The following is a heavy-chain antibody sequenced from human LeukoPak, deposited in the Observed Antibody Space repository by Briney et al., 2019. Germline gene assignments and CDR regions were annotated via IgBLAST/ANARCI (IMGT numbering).Heavy chain of an antibody. J-gene: IGHJ4*02. V-gene: IGHV3-20*04. CDR3: ARDMSPVGGRLYYFDY. CDR2: INLNGGST. D-gene: IGHD3-16*01. Sequence: PGGSLRLSCAASGFTFDDYGMSWVRPAPGKGLEWVSGINLNGGSTGYADSVKGRFTISRDNAKNSLYLQMNSLRAEDTALYYCARDMSPVGGRLYYFDYWGQGTLVTVSS. CDR1: GFTFDDYG.